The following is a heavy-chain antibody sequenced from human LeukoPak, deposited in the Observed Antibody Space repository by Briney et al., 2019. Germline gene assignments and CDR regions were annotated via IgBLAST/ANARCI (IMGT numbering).Heavy chain of an antibody. CDR1: GYTFTSYD. D-gene: IGHD6-13*01. CDR3: ARGLAAAGQFRGPKRKSYYFDY. Sequence: ASVKVSCKASGYTFTSYDINWVRQATGQGLEWMGWMNPNSGNTGYAQKFQGRVTMTRNTSISTAYMELSSLRSEDTAVYYCARGLAAAGQFRGPKRKSYYFDYWGQGTLVTVSS. J-gene: IGHJ4*02. CDR2: MNPNSGNT. V-gene: IGHV1-8*01.